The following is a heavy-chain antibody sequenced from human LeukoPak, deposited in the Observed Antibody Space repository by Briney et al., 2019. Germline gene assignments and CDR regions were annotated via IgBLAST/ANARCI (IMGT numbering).Heavy chain of an antibody. Sequence: GGSLRLSCAASGFTFNMLWMTWVRQAPGKGLEWVANIKQDGSEENYGDSVKGRFTIPRDNAKNSLYLQMNSLRAEDTAVYYCAKDEGSGTWHYWGQGTLVTVSS. CDR3: AKDEGSGTWHY. CDR1: GFTFNMLW. D-gene: IGHD2-15*01. J-gene: IGHJ4*02. V-gene: IGHV3-7*03. CDR2: IKQDGSEE.